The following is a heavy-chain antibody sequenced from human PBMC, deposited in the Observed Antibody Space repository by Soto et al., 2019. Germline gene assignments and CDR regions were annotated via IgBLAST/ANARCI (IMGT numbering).Heavy chain of an antibody. CDR3: AHPRGYGVFDAYDF. CDR2: ISGSGSDT. V-gene: IGHV3-23*01. D-gene: IGHD4-17*01. Sequence: GGSLRLSCAASGFTFSTYAMNWVRQAPGKGLEWVSAISGSGSDTYHTDSVKGRFTISRDNSISTLYLQMNSLRTEDTAVYYCAHPRGYGVFDAYDFWGQGAMVTVSS. CDR1: GFTFSTYA. J-gene: IGHJ3*01.